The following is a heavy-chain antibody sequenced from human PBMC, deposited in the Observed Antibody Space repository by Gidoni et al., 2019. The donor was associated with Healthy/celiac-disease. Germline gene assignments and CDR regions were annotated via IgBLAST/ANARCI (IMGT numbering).Heavy chain of an antibody. D-gene: IGHD4-17*01. CDR3: AKARYGDYNILYFDY. CDR2: ISGSGGST. J-gene: IGHJ4*02. V-gene: IGHV3-23*01. CDR1: GFTFSSYA. Sequence: EVQLLESGGGLVQPGGSLRISCAASGFTFSSYAMSWVRQAPGKGLEWFSAISGSGGSTYYADSVKGRFTISRDNSKNTLYLQMNSLRAEDTAVYYCAKARYGDYNILYFDYWGQGTLVTVSS.